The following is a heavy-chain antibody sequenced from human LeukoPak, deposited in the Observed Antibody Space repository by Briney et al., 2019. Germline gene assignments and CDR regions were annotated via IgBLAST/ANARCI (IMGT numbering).Heavy chain of an antibody. CDR3: AKSLNWNDPCFDY. Sequence: AGGSLRLSCAASGFTFDDYAMHWVRQAPGKGLEWVSGISWNSGSIGYADSVKGRFTISRDNAKNSLYLQMNSLRAEDTALYYCAKSLNWNDPCFDYWGQGTLVTVSS. CDR2: ISWNSGSI. CDR1: GFTFDDYA. V-gene: IGHV3-9*01. D-gene: IGHD1-1*01. J-gene: IGHJ4*02.